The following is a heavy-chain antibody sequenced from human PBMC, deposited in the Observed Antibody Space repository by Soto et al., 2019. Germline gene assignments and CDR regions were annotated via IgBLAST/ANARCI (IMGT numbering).Heavy chain of an antibody. Sequence: QVQLQESGPGLVRSSETLSLTCSVSGGSFTGDYWSWIRQPAGKGLQWIGRVFGNGAGTPIYNSLLKSRARMSADPSKRQFSLALTSVTAADTAVYYCARDLPPYCGRRSPPTWAFEDWGQGIMVTVSS. J-gene: IGHJ4*02. CDR3: ARDLPPYCGRRSPPTWAFED. V-gene: IGHV4-4*07. D-gene: IGHD2-21*01. CDR1: GGSFTGDY. CDR2: VFGNGAGTP.